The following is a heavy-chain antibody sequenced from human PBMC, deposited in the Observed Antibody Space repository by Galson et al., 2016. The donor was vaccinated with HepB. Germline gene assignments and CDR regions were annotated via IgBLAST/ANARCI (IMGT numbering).Heavy chain of an antibody. V-gene: IGHV3-7*01. CDR3: ARDRRVFGVLIIPDY. D-gene: IGHD3-3*01. CDR1: GFTFGSNW. J-gene: IGHJ4*02. Sequence: SLRLSCAGSGFTFGSNWMTWVRQAPGKGLEWVANIKQSGSEKYYVDSVKGRFTISRDNAKNSLYLQMNSLRAEDTAVYFCARDRRVFGVLIIPDYWGQGTLVTVSS. CDR2: IKQSGSEK.